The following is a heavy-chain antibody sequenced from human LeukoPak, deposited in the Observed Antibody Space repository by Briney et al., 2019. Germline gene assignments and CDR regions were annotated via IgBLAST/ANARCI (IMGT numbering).Heavy chain of an antibody. CDR3: VRTPPNWGFDY. CDR2: INPSGGST. CDR1: GYTFTSYY. J-gene: IGHJ4*02. Sequence: ASVKVSCKASGYTFTSYYMHWVRQAPGQGLEWMGIINPSGGSTSYAQKFQGRVTMTRDTSTSTVYMELSSLRSEDTAIYYCVRTPPNWGFDYWGQGTLVTVSS. D-gene: IGHD7-27*01. V-gene: IGHV1-46*01.